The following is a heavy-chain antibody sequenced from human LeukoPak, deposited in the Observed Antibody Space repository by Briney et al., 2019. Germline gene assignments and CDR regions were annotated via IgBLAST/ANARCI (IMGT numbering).Heavy chain of an antibody. Sequence: SETLSLTCTVPGGSISSYYWSWIRRPPGKGLEWIGYIYYSGTTNYNPSLKSRVTISVDTSKSQFSLKLSSATAADTAVYYCARGSNWVIYGGMTLDYWGQGTLVTVSS. V-gene: IGHV4-59*01. J-gene: IGHJ4*02. CDR1: GGSISSYY. CDR3: ARGSNWVIYGGMTLDY. CDR2: IYYSGTT. D-gene: IGHD4-23*01.